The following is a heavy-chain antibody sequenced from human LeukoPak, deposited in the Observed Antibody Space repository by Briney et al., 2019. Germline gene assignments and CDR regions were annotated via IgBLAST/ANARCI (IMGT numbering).Heavy chain of an antibody. D-gene: IGHD1-1*01. CDR2: ISGSGGSK. CDR3: AKRGGTGTKYFDS. J-gene: IGHJ4*02. CDR1: GFTFDTFS. Sequence: GGSLRLSCAASGFTFDTFSMRWVRQAPGKGLEWVSVISGSGGSKYYADSVKGRFTISRDNSKNTLFLQMNGLRAEDTAVYYCAKRGGTGTKYFDSWGQGTLVTVSS. V-gene: IGHV3-23*01.